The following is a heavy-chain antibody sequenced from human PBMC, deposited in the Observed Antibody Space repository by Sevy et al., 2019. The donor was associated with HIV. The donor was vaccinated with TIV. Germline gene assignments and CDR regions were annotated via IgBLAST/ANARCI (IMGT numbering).Heavy chain of an antibody. J-gene: IGHJ3*02. CDR2: ISGGGGSK. Sequence: GGSLRLSCAVSGFTFSSHDMTWVRQAPGKGLEWVSGISGGGGSKWYADSVKGRFAISRDNSKNTLYLQMNTLRTEDTAMDYCAGDLRSNFVGDFDIWGQGTMVTVSS. CDR3: AGDLRSNFVGDFDI. D-gene: IGHD2-21*01. CDR1: GFTFSSHD. V-gene: IGHV3-23*01.